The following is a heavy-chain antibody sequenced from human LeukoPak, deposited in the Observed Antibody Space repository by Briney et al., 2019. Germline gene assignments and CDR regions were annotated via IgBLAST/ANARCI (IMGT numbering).Heavy chain of an antibody. CDR1: GFTFSSYW. Sequence: GGSLRLSCAASGFTFSSYWMHWVRQAPGKWLVWVSRINSDGSSTSYADSVKGRFTISRDNAKNTLYLQMNSLRAEDTAVYYCARDRYGDYLLRYYYYMDVWGKGTTVTVSS. CDR3: ARDRYGDYLLRYYYYMDV. D-gene: IGHD4-17*01. CDR2: INSDGSST. V-gene: IGHV3-74*01. J-gene: IGHJ6*03.